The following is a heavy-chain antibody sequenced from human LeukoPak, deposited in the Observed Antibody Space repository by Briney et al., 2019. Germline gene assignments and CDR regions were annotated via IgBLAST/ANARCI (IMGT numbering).Heavy chain of an antibody. J-gene: IGHJ4*02. CDR1: GVSFSGYY. CDR2: INHSGGT. D-gene: IGHD3-16*02. Sequence: PSETLSLTCAVYGVSFSGYYWSWIRQPPGKGLEWFGEINHSGGTNYNPSLKSRVTISVDTSTNQFSLKLSSVTAADTAVYYCARERNPNMITFGGVIAAIDYWGQGTLVTVPS. CDR3: ARERNPNMITFGGVIAAIDY. V-gene: IGHV4-34*01.